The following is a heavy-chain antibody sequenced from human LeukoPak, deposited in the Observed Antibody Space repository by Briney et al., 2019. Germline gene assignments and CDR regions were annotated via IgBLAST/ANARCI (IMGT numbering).Heavy chain of an antibody. D-gene: IGHD3-10*01. V-gene: IGHV3-72*01. CDR1: GFTFSDLF. Sequence: GGSLRLSCAVSGFTFSDLFMDWVRPAPGKGLEWVGRTKDKGYSYTTEYAASVKGRFTISRDDSKNLVYLQMNSLKTEDTAVHYCASIRGVFGYWGQGTLVTVSS. CDR3: ASIRGVFGY. CDR2: TKDKGYSYTT. J-gene: IGHJ4*02.